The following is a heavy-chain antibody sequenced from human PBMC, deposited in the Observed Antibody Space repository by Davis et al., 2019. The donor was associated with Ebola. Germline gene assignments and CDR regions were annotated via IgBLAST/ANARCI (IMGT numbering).Heavy chain of an antibody. V-gene: IGHV4-61*01. Sequence: PSETLSLTCTVSGGSISSSSYYWSWIRQPPGKGLEWIGYIYYSGSTNYNPSLKSRVTMSVDTSKNQFSLKLSSVTAADTAVYYCARDSRVSYYGMDVWGQGTTVTVSS. CDR2: IYYSGST. CDR1: GGSISSSSYY. J-gene: IGHJ6*02. CDR3: ARDSRVSYYGMDV.